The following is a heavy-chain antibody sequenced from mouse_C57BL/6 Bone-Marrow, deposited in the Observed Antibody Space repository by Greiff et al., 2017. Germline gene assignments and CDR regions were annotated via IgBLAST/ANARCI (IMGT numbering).Heavy chain of an antibody. Sequence: EVKLVESGPGMVKPSQSLSLTCTVTGYSITSGYDWHWIRHFPGNKLEWMGYISYSGSTNYNPSLKSRISITHDTSKNHFFLKLNSVTTEDTATYYCARDNYGYFDYWGQGTTLTVSS. J-gene: IGHJ2*01. CDR3: ARDNYGYFDY. V-gene: IGHV3-1*01. CDR1: GYSITSGYD. D-gene: IGHD1-1*01. CDR2: ISYSGST.